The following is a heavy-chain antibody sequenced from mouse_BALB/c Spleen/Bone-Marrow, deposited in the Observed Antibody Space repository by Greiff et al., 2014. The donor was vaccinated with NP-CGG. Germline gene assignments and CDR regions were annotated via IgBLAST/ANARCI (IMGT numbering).Heavy chain of an antibody. Sequence: QVQLKESGAELVRPGASVKLSCKASGYTFTSNWMNWVKQRPEQGLERIGRIDPYDSETHYNQKFKDKAILTVDKSSSTAYMQLNSLTSEDSAVYYCARWGYGSTYYYAMDYWGQGTSVTVSS. V-gene: IGHV1-52*01. D-gene: IGHD1-1*01. J-gene: IGHJ4*01. CDR1: GYTFTSNW. CDR3: ARWGYGSTYYYAMDY. CDR2: IDPYDSET.